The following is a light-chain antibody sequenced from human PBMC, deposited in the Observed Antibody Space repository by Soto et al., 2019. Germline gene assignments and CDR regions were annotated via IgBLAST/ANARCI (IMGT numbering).Light chain of an antibody. CDR1: SSTFANNY. CDR3: AAYPGNWNGPV. V-gene: IGLV1-47*01. CDR2: RSD. Sequence: QSALTQPPSVSGTPGQRVSISCSGDSSTFANNYVHWYQQVPGAAPKLLIYRSDQRPSGVPERFSGSKSGTSASLTISGLRPEDEAQYYCAAYPGNWNGPVFGGGTKLTVL. J-gene: IGLJ2*01.